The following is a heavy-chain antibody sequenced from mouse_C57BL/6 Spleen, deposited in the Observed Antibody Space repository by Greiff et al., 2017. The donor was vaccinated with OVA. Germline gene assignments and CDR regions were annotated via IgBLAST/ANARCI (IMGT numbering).Heavy chain of an antibody. V-gene: IGHV1-39*01. D-gene: IGHD1-1*01. CDR3: ARGGYYGSSYIFDY. J-gene: IGHJ2*01. CDR2: INPNYGTT. CDR1: GYSFTDYN. Sequence: EVKLMESGPELVKPGASVKISCKASGYSFTDYNMNWVKQSNGKSLEWIGVINPNYGTTSYNQKFKGKATLTVDQSSSTAYMQLNSLTSEGSAVYYCARGGYYGSSYIFDYWGQGTTLTVSS.